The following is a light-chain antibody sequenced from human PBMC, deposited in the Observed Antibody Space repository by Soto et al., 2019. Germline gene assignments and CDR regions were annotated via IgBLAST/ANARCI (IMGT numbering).Light chain of an antibody. Sequence: EIVLSQCPAPLSLSPVEIATLSCSGSQSVSSNLAWYQQQPGQAPRLLIYGASTRATGIPARFSGSGSGTEFTLTISSLQSEDFAVYFCQQYNNWPPITFGQGTRLEIK. J-gene: IGKJ5*01. CDR1: QSVSSN. CDR3: QQYNNWPPIT. V-gene: IGKV3-15*01. CDR2: GAS.